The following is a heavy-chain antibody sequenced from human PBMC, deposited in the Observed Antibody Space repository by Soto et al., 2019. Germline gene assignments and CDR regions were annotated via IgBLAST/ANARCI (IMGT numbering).Heavy chain of an antibody. J-gene: IGHJ3*02. CDR1: GYSFTNYW. D-gene: IGHD2-15*01. CDR3: ARRHNGWSFDI. CDR2: LYPGDSDT. V-gene: IGHV5-51*01. Sequence: GESLKISCEGFGYSFTNYWIGWVRQMPGKGLEWMGILYPGDSDTRYSPSFQGQVTISVDKSISTAYLQWNSLKASDTAMYYCARRHNGWSFDIWGKGTMVPVSS.